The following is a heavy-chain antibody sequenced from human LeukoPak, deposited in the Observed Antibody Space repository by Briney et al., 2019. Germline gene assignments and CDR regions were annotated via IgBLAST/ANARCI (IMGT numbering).Heavy chain of an antibody. CDR1: GNTFTGYY. CDR3: ASLQYSSSPTDY. J-gene: IGHJ4*02. Sequence: ASVKVSCKASGNTFTGYYMHWVRQAPEQGLEWMGRINPNSGGTNYAQKFQGRVTLTRDTSISTAYMELSRLRSDDTAVYYCASLQYSSSPTDYWGQGTLVTVSS. V-gene: IGHV1-2*06. D-gene: IGHD6-6*01. CDR2: INPNSGGT.